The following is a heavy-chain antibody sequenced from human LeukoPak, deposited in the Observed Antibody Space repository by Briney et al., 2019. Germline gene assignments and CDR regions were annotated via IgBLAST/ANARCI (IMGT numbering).Heavy chain of an antibody. Sequence: PGESLRLSCAASGFTFSNAWMSWVRQAPGKGREWVVRIKSKTDGGTTDYAAPVKGRFTISRDDSKNTLYLQLNSLKTEDTAVYYCVSGWTSWGQRTLVTVSS. D-gene: IGHD6-19*01. V-gene: IGHV3-15*01. CDR2: IKSKTDGGTT. CDR1: GFTFSNAW. CDR3: VSGWTS. J-gene: IGHJ5*02.